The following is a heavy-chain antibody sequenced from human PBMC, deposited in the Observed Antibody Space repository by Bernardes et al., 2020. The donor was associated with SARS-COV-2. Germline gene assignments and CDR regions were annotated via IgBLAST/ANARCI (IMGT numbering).Heavy chain of an antibody. CDR1: GFTFSSYA. CDR3: EIAARPDY. CDR2: ISYDGSNK. D-gene: IGHD6-6*01. V-gene: IGHV3-30*04. Sequence: GGSLRLSCAASGFTFSSYAMHWVRQAPGKGLEWVAVISYDGSNKYYADSVKGRFTISRDNSKNTLYLQMNSLRAEDTAVYYCEIAARPDYWGQGTLVTVSS. J-gene: IGHJ4*02.